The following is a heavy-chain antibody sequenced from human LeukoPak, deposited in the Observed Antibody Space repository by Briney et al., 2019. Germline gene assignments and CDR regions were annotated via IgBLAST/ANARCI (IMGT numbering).Heavy chain of an antibody. CDR3: ARDSGVDTDMVTRGFDY. J-gene: IGHJ4*02. V-gene: IGHV3-11*06. D-gene: IGHD5-18*01. Sequence: PGGSLRLSCAASGFSFSGSYMSWIRQAPGKGLEWVSYISGSSNDINYADSVKGRFTVSRDNTKNSLFLQMNSLRAEDTAMYYCARDSGVDTDMVTRGFDYWGQGTLVTVSS. CDR2: ISGSSNDI. CDR1: GFSFSGSY.